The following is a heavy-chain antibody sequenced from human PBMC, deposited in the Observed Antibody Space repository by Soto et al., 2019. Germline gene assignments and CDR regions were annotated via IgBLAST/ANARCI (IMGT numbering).Heavy chain of an antibody. D-gene: IGHD1-1*01. Sequence: GGSLRLSCAASGFTISSNALYWVRQAPGKGLEWVSAISDRGDTTHYADSVKGRFTISRDTSKNTLYLQLNTLRADDTAVYYCAKDKPGTTSFDYWGQGTLVTVSS. V-gene: IGHV3-23*01. CDR2: ISDRGDTT. CDR3: AKDKPGTTSFDY. CDR1: GFTISSNA. J-gene: IGHJ4*02.